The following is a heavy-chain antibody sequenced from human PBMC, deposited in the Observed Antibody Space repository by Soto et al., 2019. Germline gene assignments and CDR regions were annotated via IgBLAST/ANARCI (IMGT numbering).Heavy chain of an antibody. CDR3: ARHSEDTVTPDF. V-gene: IGHV5-51*01. J-gene: IGHJ4*02. Sequence: PGESLKISCKASGYSFTIYWIGWVRQVPGEGLEWMGIIYPGDSEIRYNPSFQGQVTISADKSITTAYLQWSRLAASDTAMYYCARHSEDTVTPDFWGQGTLVTVSS. CDR1: GYSFTIYW. D-gene: IGHD4-17*01. CDR2: IYPGDSEI.